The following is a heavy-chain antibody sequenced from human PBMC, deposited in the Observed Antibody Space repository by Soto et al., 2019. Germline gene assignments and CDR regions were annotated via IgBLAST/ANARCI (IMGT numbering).Heavy chain of an antibody. CDR3: ARVPDY. J-gene: IGHJ4*02. CDR1: GGSISSGGYS. Sequence: SETLSLTCAVSGGSISSGGYSWSWIRQPPGKGLEWIGYMYHSGSTYYNPSLKSRVTISIDRSKNQFSLKLSSVTAEDTAVYYCARVPDYWRQGILVPVSS. CDR2: MYHSGST. V-gene: IGHV4-30-2*01. D-gene: IGHD2-2*01.